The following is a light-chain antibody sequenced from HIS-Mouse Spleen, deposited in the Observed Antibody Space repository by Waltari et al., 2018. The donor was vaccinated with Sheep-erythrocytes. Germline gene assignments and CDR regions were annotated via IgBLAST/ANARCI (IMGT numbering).Light chain of an antibody. V-gene: IGLV2-23*01. CDR2: EGS. CDR1: SSEAGSYNL. J-gene: IGLJ3*02. CDR3: CSYAGSFWV. Sequence: QSALTQPASVSGSPGQSITISCTGTSSEAGSYNLVSWYQQHPGKAPKLMIYEGSKRPSGVSNRFSGYKSGNTAYLTISGLQAEDEADYYCCSYAGSFWVFGGGTKLTVL.